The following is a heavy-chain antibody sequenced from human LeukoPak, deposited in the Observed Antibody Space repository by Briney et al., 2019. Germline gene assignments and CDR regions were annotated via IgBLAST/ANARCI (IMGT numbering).Heavy chain of an antibody. CDR2: FSAYNGNT. D-gene: IGHD2-2*01. CDR3: ARDLKHTPYCSSTSCYGFYFDY. CDR1: GYTFTSYG. J-gene: IGHJ4*02. Sequence: ASVKVSCKASGYTFTSYGISWVRQAPGQGLEWMGWFSAYNGNTNYAQKLQGRVTMTTDTSTSTAYMELRSLRSDDTAVYYCARDLKHTPYCSSTSCYGFYFDYWGQGTLVTVSS. V-gene: IGHV1-18*04.